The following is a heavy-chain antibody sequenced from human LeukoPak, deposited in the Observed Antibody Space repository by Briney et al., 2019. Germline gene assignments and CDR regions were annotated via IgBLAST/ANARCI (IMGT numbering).Heavy chain of an antibody. Sequence: GGSLRLSCAASGFTFDDYGMSWVRQAPGKGLEWVSGINWNGGSTGYADSVKGRFTISRDNAKNSLYLQMNSLRAEDTAVYYCARAEQQLALDYWGQGTLVTVSS. CDR3: ARAEQQLALDY. D-gene: IGHD6-13*01. V-gene: IGHV3-20*04. J-gene: IGHJ4*02. CDR1: GFTFDDYG. CDR2: INWNGGST.